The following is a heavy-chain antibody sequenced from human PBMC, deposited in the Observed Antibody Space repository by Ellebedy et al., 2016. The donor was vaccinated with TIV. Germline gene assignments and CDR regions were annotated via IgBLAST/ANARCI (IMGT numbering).Heavy chain of an antibody. Sequence: GESLKISCAASEFAFETDWMTWVRQAPGKGLEWVANINQEGSDKSYVDSVKGRFTISRDNAKSSLYLQMNSLRAEDTAVYYCARGGDTSSRYWRNWGQGALVTVSS. CDR1: EFAFETDW. V-gene: IGHV3-7*01. CDR3: ARGGDTSSRYWRN. CDR2: INQEGSDK. D-gene: IGHD6-13*01. J-gene: IGHJ4*02.